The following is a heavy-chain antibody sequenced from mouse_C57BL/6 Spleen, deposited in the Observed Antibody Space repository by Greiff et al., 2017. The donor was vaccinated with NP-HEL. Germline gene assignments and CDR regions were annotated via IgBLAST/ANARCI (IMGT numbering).Heavy chain of an antibody. D-gene: IGHD1-1*01. J-gene: IGHJ4*01. Sequence: QVQLKESGPELVKPGASVKISCKASGYAFSSSWMNWVKQRPGQGLEWIGRIYPGDGVTNYNGKFKGKATLTADKSSSTAYMQISSLTSEDSAVYFCARASTTVVRYYAMDYWGKGTTVTVSS. V-gene: IGHV1-82*01. CDR3: ARASTTVVRYYAMDY. CDR1: GYAFSSSW. CDR2: IYPGDGVT.